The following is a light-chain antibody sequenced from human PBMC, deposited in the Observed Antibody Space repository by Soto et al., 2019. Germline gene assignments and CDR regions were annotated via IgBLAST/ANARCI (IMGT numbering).Light chain of an antibody. CDR1: QSVSSY. CDR3: QQRSNWPALT. V-gene: IGKV3-11*01. J-gene: IGKJ4*01. CDR2: DAS. Sequence: EIVLTQSPATLSLSPGERATLSCRASQSVSSYFAWYQQKPGQAPRLLIYDASNRATGIPDRFSGSGSGTDFTLTISSLEPEDLAVYYCQQRSNWPALTFGGGTKVEIK.